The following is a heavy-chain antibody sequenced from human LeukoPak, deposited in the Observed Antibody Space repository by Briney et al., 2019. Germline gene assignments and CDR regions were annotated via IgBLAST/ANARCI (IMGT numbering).Heavy chain of an antibody. Sequence: GGSLRLSCAASGFTFSSYSMNWVRQAPGKGLEWVSSISSSSSYIYYADSVKGRFTISRDNAKNSLYLQMNSLRAEDTAVYYCARVRCSSTSCPYYFDYWGQGTLVTVSS. CDR3: ARVRCSSTSCPYYFDY. D-gene: IGHD2-2*01. V-gene: IGHV3-21*01. CDR1: GFTFSSYS. J-gene: IGHJ4*02. CDR2: ISSSSSYI.